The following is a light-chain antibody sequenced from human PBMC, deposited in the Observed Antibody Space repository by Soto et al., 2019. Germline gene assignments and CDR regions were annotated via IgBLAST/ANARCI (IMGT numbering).Light chain of an antibody. CDR3: QSYDSSLSGVV. CDR1: SSNIGADYD. Sequence: QPVLTQPPSVSGAPGQRVTISCTGSSSNIGADYDVHWYQQLPGTAPKLLIYDNSNRPSGVPDRISGSKSGTAASLAITGLQAEDEADYYCQSYDSSLSGVVFGGGTKLTVL. J-gene: IGLJ2*01. CDR2: DNS. V-gene: IGLV1-40*01.